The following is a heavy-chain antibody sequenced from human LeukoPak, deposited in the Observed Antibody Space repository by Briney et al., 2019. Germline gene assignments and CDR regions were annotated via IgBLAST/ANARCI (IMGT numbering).Heavy chain of an antibody. CDR1: GYTFTSYG. D-gene: IGHD1-26*01. CDR3: ARIVSGELQPRHYYYYMDV. V-gene: IGHV1-18*01. J-gene: IGHJ6*03. CDR2: ISAYNGNT. Sequence: GASVKVSCKASGYTFTSYGISWVRQAPGQGLEWMGWISAYNGNTNYAQKLQGRVTMTTDTSTSTAYMELRSLRSDDTAVYYCARIVSGELQPRHYYYYMDVWGKGTTVTVSS.